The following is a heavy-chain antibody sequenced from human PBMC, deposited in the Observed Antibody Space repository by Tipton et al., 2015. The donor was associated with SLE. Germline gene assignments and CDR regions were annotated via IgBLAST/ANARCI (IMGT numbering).Heavy chain of an antibody. D-gene: IGHD6-13*01. CDR3: ARGPLGTDYYYYMDV. CDR2: ISSSGYTI. J-gene: IGHJ6*03. CDR1: GFTFTDYY. V-gene: IGHV3-11*04. Sequence: SLRLSCAASGFTFTDYYMNWIRQAPGEGLEWISYISSSGYTIYYADSVKGRFTISRDNAKNSLYLQMNSLRAEDTAVYYCARGPLGTDYYYYMDVWGKGTTVTVSS.